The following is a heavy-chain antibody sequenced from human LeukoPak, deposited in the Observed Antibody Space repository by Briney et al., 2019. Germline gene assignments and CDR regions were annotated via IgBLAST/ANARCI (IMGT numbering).Heavy chain of an antibody. CDR3: ARDPVSRWYFDL. CDR1: GCSISSYY. V-gene: IGHV4-4*07. J-gene: IGHJ2*01. CDR2: IYTSGST. D-gene: IGHD3-16*02. Sequence: SETLSLTCTVSGCSISSYYWMWIPQPAGKGLVWIGRIYTSGSTNYNPSLKSRVTMSVDTSKNQFSLKLSSVTAADTAVYYCARDPVSRWYFDLWGRGTLVTVSS.